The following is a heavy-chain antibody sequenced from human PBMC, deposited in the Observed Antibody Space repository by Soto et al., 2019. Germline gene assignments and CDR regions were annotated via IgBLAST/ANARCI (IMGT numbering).Heavy chain of an antibody. CDR1: GFTFSTYA. D-gene: IGHD2-2*01. J-gene: IGHJ4*02. CDR3: AKETDPRCCYGVDY. Sequence: EVQLLESGGGLVQPGGSLTLSCAASGFTFSTYAMCWVRQAPGKGLEWVSTIQGRDDTTFYADSVRGRFTISRDNSNNTTSLQMNTLRGDDTAVYYCAKETDPRCCYGVDYWGQGALVTVSS. CDR2: IQGRDDTT. V-gene: IGHV3-23*01.